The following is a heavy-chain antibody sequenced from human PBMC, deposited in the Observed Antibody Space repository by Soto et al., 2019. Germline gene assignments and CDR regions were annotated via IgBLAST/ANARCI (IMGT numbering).Heavy chain of an antibody. Sequence: ASVKVSCKASGYTFTVYYMQWVRQAPVQGLEWMGWINPNSGGTTYAQNFQGRVTMTRDTSIRTAYMGLSRLRSDETAVYYWARGEWSYGREVGGKGTTVTVS. CDR2: INPNSGGT. D-gene: IGHD3-3*01. V-gene: IGHV1-2*02. CDR1: GYTFTVYY. CDR3: ARGEWSYGREV. J-gene: IGHJ6*04.